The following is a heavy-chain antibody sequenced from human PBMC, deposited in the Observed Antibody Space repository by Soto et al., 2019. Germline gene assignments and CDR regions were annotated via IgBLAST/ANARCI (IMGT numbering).Heavy chain of an antibody. CDR1: GFSLTNVQKG. V-gene: IGHV2-26*01. CDR3: ARISGRFGASHFDF. Sequence: QVTLKESGPVLVQATETLTLTCNVSGFSLTNVQKGVAWIRQPPGKALELLAHILSDVEQSYKSSLKKRLTLPHITSKRQVVLVMTNVEPVDTATYYCARISGRFGASHFDFWGQGSSVIVSS. J-gene: IGHJ4*02. CDR2: ILSDVEQ. D-gene: IGHD3-10*01.